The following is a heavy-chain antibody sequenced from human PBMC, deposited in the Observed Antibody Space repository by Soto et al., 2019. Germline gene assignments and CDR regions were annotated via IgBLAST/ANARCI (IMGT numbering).Heavy chain of an antibody. V-gene: IGHV5-51*01. CDR1: GYTFATSW. D-gene: IGHD3-16*01. Sequence: GESLKISCKGSGYTFATSWIGWVRRQPGKGLEWMGIIYPGDSDTRYSPSFQGHVTISADKSVNTAYLHWSTLQASDTAMYYCAKHLASTVPPFGAQGTMVTVSS. J-gene: IGHJ1*01. CDR3: AKHLASTVPPF. CDR2: IYPGDSDT.